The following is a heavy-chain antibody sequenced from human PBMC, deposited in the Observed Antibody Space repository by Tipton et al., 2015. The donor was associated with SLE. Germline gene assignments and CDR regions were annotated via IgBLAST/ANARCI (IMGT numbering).Heavy chain of an antibody. V-gene: IGHV4-4*07. CDR3: ARGGYSSGWYGDYFVY. Sequence: TLSLTCTVSGVSISNFYWSWIRQPAGKGLEWIGRIYSSGSTNYNPSLKSRVTMSVDTSQNQFSLKLRSVTAADTAIYYCARGGYSSGWYGDYFVYCGQGTLVTVSS. CDR2: IYSSGST. D-gene: IGHD6-19*01. CDR1: GVSISNFY. J-gene: IGHJ4*02.